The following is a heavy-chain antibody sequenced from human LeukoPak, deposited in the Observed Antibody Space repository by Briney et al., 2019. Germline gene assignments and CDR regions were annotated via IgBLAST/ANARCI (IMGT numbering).Heavy chain of an antibody. D-gene: IGHD5-18*01. CDR2: IYSTGRV. Sequence: PSETLSLTCTVSGVSISSGTYYWTWIRQPAGKGLEWIGRIYSTGRVNYNPSLKSRVTMLLDTSKNHISLKLTSVTAADTAIYFCARASETAMITLWGQGTPVTVSS. CDR3: ARASETAMITL. V-gene: IGHV4-61*02. CDR1: GVSISSGTYY. J-gene: IGHJ4*02.